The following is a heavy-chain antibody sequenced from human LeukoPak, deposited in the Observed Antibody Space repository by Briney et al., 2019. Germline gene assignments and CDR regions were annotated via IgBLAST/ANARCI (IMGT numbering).Heavy chain of an antibody. Sequence: PSETLSLTCRVSGGSISSYYLSCIRQPPGKGLEWIGYIYYSGSTNYNPSLKSRVTISVDTSKNQFSLKLSSVTAADTAVYYCASSTGYYDGFDYWGQGTLVTVSS. D-gene: IGHD3-9*01. CDR2: IYYSGST. CDR1: GGSISSYY. CDR3: ASSTGYYDGFDY. J-gene: IGHJ4*02. V-gene: IGHV4-59*01.